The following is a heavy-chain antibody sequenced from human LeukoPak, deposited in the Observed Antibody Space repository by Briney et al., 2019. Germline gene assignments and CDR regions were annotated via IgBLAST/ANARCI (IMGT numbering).Heavy chain of an antibody. CDR2: MNPNSGNT. J-gene: IGHJ6*02. Sequence: ASVKVSCKASGYTFTSYDINWVRQATGQGLEWMGWMNPNSGNTGYAQKFQGRVTMTRNTSISTAYMELSSLRSGDTAVYYCARGITIFGVNYYGTDVWGQGTTVTVSS. CDR3: ARGITIFGVNYYGTDV. V-gene: IGHV1-8*01. D-gene: IGHD3-3*01. CDR1: GYTFTSYD.